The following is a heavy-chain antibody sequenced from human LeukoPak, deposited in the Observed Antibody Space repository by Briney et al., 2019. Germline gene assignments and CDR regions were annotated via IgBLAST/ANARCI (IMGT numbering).Heavy chain of an antibody. CDR2: ISWDGGST. CDR3: AKDINSYSSSWYGGFDY. J-gene: IGHJ4*02. D-gene: IGHD6-13*01. V-gene: IGHV3-43*01. CDR1: GFTFDDYT. Sequence: PGGSLRLSCAASGFTFDDYTMHWVRQAPGKGLEWVSLISWDGGSTYYADSVKGRFTISRDNSKNSLYLQMNSLRTEDTASYYCAKDINSYSSSWYGGFDYWGQGTLVTVSS.